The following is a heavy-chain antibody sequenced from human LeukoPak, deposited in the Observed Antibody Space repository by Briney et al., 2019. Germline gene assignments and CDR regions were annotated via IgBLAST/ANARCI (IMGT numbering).Heavy chain of an antibody. D-gene: IGHD2-21*01. CDR1: GFTVSSNY. V-gene: IGHV3-53*01. Sequence: AGGSLRLSCAASGFTVSSNYMSWVRQAPGKGLEWVSVIYSGGSTYYADSVKGRFTISRDNSKNTLYLQMNSLRAEDTAVYYCGVVRGGYFDYWGQGTLATVSS. CDR2: IYSGGST. CDR3: GVVRGGYFDY. J-gene: IGHJ4*02.